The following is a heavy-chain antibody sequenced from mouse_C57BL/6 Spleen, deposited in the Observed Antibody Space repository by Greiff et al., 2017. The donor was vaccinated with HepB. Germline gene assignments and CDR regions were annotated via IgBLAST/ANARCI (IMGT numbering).Heavy chain of an antibody. Sequence: VQLQQPGAELVRPGSSVKLSCKASGYTFTSYWMHWVKQRPIQGLEWIGNIDPSDSETHYNQKFKDKATLTVDKSSSTASMQLSSLTSEDSAVYDCARSGCYGSSFDYWGQGTTLTVSS. V-gene: IGHV1-52*01. J-gene: IGHJ2*01. CDR3: ARSGCYGSSFDY. CDR2: IDPSDSET. D-gene: IGHD1-1*01. CDR1: GYTFTSYW.